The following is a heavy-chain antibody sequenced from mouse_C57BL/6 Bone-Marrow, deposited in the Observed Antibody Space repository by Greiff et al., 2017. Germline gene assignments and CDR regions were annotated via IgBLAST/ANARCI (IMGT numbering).Heavy chain of an antibody. CDR2: ISGGGGNT. CDR3: SRQVTTVLATKYFDV. J-gene: IGHJ1*03. D-gene: IGHD1-1*01. Sequence: EVKLVESGGGLVKPGGSLKLSCAASGFTFSSYTMSWVRQTPEKRLQWVAAISGGGGNTYYPDSVKGRFTISRDNDKNILYLQMSSLRSEDTALXYCSRQVTTVLATKYFDVWGTGTTVTVSS. CDR1: GFTFSSYT. V-gene: IGHV5-9*01.